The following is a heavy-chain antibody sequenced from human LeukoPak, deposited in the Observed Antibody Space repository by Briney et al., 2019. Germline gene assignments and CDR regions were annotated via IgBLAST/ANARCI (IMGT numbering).Heavy chain of an antibody. CDR2: ISSSGSTI. V-gene: IGHV3-48*03. Sequence: GGSLRLSCAASGFTFSSYEMNWVRQAPGKGLEWVSYISSSGSTIYYADSVKGRFTISRDNAKNSLYLQMNSLRAEDTAVYYCARDYSGSLGYYYGMDVWGQGTTVTVSS. J-gene: IGHJ6*02. D-gene: IGHD1-26*01. CDR1: GFTFSSYE. CDR3: ARDYSGSLGYYYGMDV.